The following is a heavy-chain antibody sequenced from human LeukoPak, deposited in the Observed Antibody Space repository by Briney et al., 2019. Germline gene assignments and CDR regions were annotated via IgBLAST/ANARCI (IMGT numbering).Heavy chain of an antibody. D-gene: IGHD3-10*01. CDR3: AKDEGGLLREYYFDY. CDR2: ISGSGGST. CDR1: GFTFSSYA. V-gene: IGHV3-23*01. J-gene: IGHJ4*02. Sequence: GGSLRLSCAASGFTFSSYAMSWVRQAPGKGLEWVSAISGSGGSTYYADSVKGRFTISRDNSKNTLYLQMNSLRAEDTAVYYCAKDEGGLLREYYFDYWGQGTLVTVSS.